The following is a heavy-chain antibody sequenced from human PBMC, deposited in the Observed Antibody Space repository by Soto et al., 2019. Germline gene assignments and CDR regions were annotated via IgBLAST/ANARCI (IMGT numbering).Heavy chain of an antibody. Sequence: VQLVESGGGVVQPGRSLRLSCAASGFTFSSYAMHWVRQAPGKGLEWVGRVKSKSNGGTTDYAASVKGRFTISRDDSKNTLYLQMNSLKTEDTAVYYCTTLGFDPWGQGTLVTVSS. CDR2: VKSKSNGGTT. CDR1: GFTFSSYA. V-gene: IGHV3-15*01. J-gene: IGHJ5*02. CDR3: TTLGFDP.